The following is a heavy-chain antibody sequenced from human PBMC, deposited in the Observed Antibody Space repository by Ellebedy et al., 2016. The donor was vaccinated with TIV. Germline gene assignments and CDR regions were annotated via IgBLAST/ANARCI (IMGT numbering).Heavy chain of an antibody. CDR2: INQHGNEQ. J-gene: IGHJ4*02. CDR3: ALPPDYYGSGSFDY. V-gene: IGHV3-7*03. CDR1: GLVFSNYW. D-gene: IGHD3-10*01. Sequence: PGGSLRLSCAASGLVFSNYWMSWVRQAPGKGLEWVASINQHGNEQYYVDSVKGRFTISRDNARNSVSLQMNSLRVDDTAVYFCALPPDYYGSGSFDYWGQGALVTVSS.